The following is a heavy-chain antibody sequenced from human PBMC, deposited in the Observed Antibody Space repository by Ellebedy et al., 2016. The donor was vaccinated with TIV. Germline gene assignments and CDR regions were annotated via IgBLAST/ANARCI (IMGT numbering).Heavy chain of an antibody. Sequence: MPSETLSLTCTASGGSINSSHYYWGWIRQPPGKGLEWIGSIQYLGRTYYNPSLESRVTISVDTSKNQISLNVTSVTAADTAMYYCARQVHYYFDYWGQGTLVTVSS. CDR1: GGSINSSHYY. D-gene: IGHD3-10*01. J-gene: IGHJ4*02. CDR2: IQYLGRT. V-gene: IGHV4-39*01. CDR3: ARQVHYYFDY.